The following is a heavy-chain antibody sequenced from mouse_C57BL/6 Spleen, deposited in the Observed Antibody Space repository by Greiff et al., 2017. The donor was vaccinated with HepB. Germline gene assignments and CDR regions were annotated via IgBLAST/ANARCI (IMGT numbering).Heavy chain of an antibody. D-gene: IGHD1-1*01. CDR1: GYTFTSYG. CDR3: ARSYYGSSEDWYFDV. J-gene: IGHJ1*03. CDR2: IYPRSGNT. V-gene: IGHV1-81*01. Sequence: VMLVESGAELARPGASVKLSCKASGYTFTSYGISWVKQRTGQGLEWIGEIYPRSGNTYYNEKFKGKATLTADKSSSTAYMELRSLTSEDSAVYFCARSYYGSSEDWYFDVWGTGTTVTVSS.